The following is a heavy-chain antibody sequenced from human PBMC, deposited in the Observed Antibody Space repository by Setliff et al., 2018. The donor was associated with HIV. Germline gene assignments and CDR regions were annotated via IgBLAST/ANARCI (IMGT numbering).Heavy chain of an antibody. V-gene: IGHV4-39*02. CDR3: ARTPGTHYHDRSANFHYFDY. J-gene: IGHJ4*02. D-gene: IGHD3-22*01. CDR1: GGSVSSSSYF. CDR2: IYYSGTT. Sequence: PSETLSLTCTVSGGSVSSSSYFWGWIRQPPGTGLEWIGNIYYSGTTLYNPSLKSRVSISVDTSTDHFSLKLSSVTAADTAVYYCARTPGTHYHDRSANFHYFDYWGQGALVTVSS.